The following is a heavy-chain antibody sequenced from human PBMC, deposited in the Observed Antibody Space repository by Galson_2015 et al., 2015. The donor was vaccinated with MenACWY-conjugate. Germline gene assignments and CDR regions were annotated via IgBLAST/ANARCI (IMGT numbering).Heavy chain of an antibody. J-gene: IGHJ3*02. CDR3: SRDQGYSNGFDSDI. CDR2: IYYNGDT. D-gene: IGHD5-18*01. Sequence: SETLSLTCTVSGGSISSSSYYWGWIRLPPGKGLEWVGSIYYNGDTYYNPSLKSRVTISRDTSNNQFSLKLNSVTAADTAMYYCSRDQGYSNGFDSDIWGQGTVITVSS. V-gene: IGHV4-39*07. CDR1: GGSISSSSYY.